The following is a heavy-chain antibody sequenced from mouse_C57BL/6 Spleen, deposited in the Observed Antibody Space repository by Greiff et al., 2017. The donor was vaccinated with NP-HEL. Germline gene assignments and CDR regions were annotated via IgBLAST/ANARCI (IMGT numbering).Heavy chain of an antibody. Sequence: VQLQQSGAELVRPGASVKLSCTASGFNIKDYYMHWVKQRPEQGLEWIGRIDPEDGDTEYAPKFQGKATMTADTSSNTAYLKLSSLTSEDTAVYYCTTIITTVLHFDYWGQGTTLTVSS. J-gene: IGHJ2*01. V-gene: IGHV14-1*01. D-gene: IGHD1-1*01. CDR3: TTIITTVLHFDY. CDR2: IDPEDGDT. CDR1: GFNIKDYY.